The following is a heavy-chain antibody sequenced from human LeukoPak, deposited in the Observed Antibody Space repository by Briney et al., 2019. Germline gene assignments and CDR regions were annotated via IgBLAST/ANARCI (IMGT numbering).Heavy chain of an antibody. CDR1: GFTFSSYS. J-gene: IGHJ6*02. Sequence: PGGSLRLSCAASGFTFSSYSMNWVRQAPGKGLEWVSSISSSSSYIYYADSVKGRFTISRDNAKNSLYLQMNSLRAEDTAVYYCARDWGRTSSSNGMDVWGQGTTVTVSS. CDR3: ARDWGRTSSSNGMDV. V-gene: IGHV3-21*01. D-gene: IGHD6-6*01. CDR2: ISSSSSYI.